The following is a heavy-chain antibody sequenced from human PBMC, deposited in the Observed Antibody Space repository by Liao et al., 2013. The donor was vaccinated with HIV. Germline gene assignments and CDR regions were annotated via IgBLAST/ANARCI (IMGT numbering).Heavy chain of an antibody. CDR1: GGSITSYY. CDR2: IYHSGST. D-gene: IGHD2-8*01. Sequence: QVQLQESGPGLVKPSETLSLTCTVSGGSITSYYWSWIRQPAGKGLEWIGRIYHSGSTHYNPSLKSRVTISVDRSKNQFSLKVSSVTAADTAFYYCARESLGYCTNGVCSTYYFDYWGQGTLVTVSS. J-gene: IGHJ4*02. CDR3: ARESLGYCTNGVCSTYYFDY. V-gene: IGHV4-4*07.